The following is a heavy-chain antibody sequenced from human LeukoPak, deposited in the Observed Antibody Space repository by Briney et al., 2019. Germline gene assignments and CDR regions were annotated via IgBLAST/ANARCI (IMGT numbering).Heavy chain of an antibody. CDR2: IKQDGSET. CDR1: GFTFSSYA. V-gene: IGHV3-7*01. D-gene: IGHD6-13*01. J-gene: IGHJ4*02. CDR3: ARDSQAVGTDFDY. Sequence: GGSLRLSCAASGFTFSSYAMHWVRQAPGKGLEWVANIKQDGSETYYVDSVKGRFTISRDNAKNSLYLQMHSLRAEDTAVYYCARDSQAVGTDFDYWGQGTLVTVSS.